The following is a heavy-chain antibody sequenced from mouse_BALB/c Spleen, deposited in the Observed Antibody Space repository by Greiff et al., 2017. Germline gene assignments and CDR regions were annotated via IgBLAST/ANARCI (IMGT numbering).Heavy chain of an antibody. D-gene: IGHD1-1*01. V-gene: IGHV1S81*02. J-gene: IGHJ3*01. CDR2: INPSNGRT. CDR3: ARDSLLEGFAY. Sequence: QVQLKQPGAELVKPGASVKLSCKASGYTFTSYWMHWVKQRPGQGLEWIGEINPSNGRTNYNEKFKSKATLTVDKSSSTAYMQLSSLTSEDSAVYYCARDSLLEGFAYWGQGTLVTVSA. CDR1: GYTFTSYW.